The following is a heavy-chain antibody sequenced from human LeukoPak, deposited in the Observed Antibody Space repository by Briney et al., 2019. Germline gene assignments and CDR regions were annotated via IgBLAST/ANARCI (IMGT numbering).Heavy chain of an antibody. Sequence: GGPLRLSCAASGFTFSSYTMTWVRQAPGKGLEWVSSISGSGDNTYYADSVKGRFTVSRDNSRDTLYLQMNSLGADDTAVYYCAKGRWWFDPWGQGTLVTVSS. D-gene: IGHD6-13*01. CDR3: AKGRWWFDP. CDR1: GFTFSSYT. J-gene: IGHJ5*02. CDR2: ISGSGDNT. V-gene: IGHV3-23*01.